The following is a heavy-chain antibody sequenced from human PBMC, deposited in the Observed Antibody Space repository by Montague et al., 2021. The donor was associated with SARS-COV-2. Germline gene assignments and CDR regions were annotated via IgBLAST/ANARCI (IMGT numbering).Heavy chain of an antibody. Sequence: SETLSLTCIVSGSSLRSYYWSWIRQPPGKGLEWIGEIYDSGSTNYNPSLKSRVTISVDTSKKQFSLKLSSVTAADTAVYYCARANKVTTFGGPYYIDSWGQGTTVTVSA. J-gene: IGHJ4*02. CDR1: GSSLRSYY. CDR3: ARANKVTTFGGPYYIDS. CDR2: IYDSGST. V-gene: IGHV4-59*01. D-gene: IGHD4-17*01.